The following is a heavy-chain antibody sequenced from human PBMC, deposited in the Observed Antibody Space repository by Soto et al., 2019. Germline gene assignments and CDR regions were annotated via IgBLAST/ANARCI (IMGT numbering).Heavy chain of an antibody. D-gene: IGHD2-2*01. CDR2: VIPIFGIP. V-gene: IGHV1-69*13. J-gene: IGHJ6*02. CDR3: VREDRDRETGLVPAAIDGMDG. CDR1: GGTISRYS. Sequence: ASVKVSCKASGGTISRYSITWVRQAPGHGLEWIGRVIPIFGIPTYAQKFQGRVTITADESTSTAYMELSSLRSDDTAVYYCVREDRDRETGLVPAAIDGMDGWGQGTTVTVSS.